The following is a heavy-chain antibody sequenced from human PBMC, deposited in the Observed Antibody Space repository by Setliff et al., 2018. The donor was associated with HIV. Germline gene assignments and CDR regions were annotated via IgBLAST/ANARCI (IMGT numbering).Heavy chain of an antibody. J-gene: IGHJ6*04. D-gene: IGHD3-10*01. Sequence: ASVKVSCKPPGHTFTNYDIHWMRRAPGQGLEWMGWMNPNTGVAGYAPKFHGRVTMTRDTSISTVYMELSSLTSEDAAVYWCASGKGVGGVIITGGLDVWGKGTTVTVSS. CDR1: GHTFTNYD. CDR2: MNPNTGVA. V-gene: IGHV1-8*01. CDR3: ASGKGVGGVIITGGLDV.